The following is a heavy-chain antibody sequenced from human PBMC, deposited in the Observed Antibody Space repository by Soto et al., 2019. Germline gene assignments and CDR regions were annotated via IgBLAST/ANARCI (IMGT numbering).Heavy chain of an antibody. Sequence: EVQLLESGGGLVQPGGSLRLSCAASGFTFTSCAMSWVRQAPGKGLEWVSAISVSGGITYYADSVKGRFIISRDNSKNTLXLQMNSLRGXXXXXXXXXKGGPWWLXXXXXXXYY. CDR1: GFTFTSCA. D-gene: IGHD2-8*02. CDR3: XKGGPWWLXXXXXXXYY. CDR2: ISVSGGIT. V-gene: IGHV3-23*01. J-gene: IGHJ6*01.